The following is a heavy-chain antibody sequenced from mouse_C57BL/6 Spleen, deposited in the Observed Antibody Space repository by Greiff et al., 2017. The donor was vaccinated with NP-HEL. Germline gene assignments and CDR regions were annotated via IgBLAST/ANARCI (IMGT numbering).Heavy chain of an antibody. J-gene: IGHJ2*01. CDR2: IDPSDSYT. CDR1: GYTFTSYW. Sequence: QVQLQQPGAELVRPGTSVKLSCKASGYTFTSYWMHWVKQRPGQGLEWIRVIDPSDSYTNYNQKFKGKATLTVDTSSSTAYMQLSSLTSEDSAVYYCARAIYYGYDGDYWGQGTTLTVSS. CDR3: ARAIYYGYDGDY. V-gene: IGHV1-59*01. D-gene: IGHD2-2*01.